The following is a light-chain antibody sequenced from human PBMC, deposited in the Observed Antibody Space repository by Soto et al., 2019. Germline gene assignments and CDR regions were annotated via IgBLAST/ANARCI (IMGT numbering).Light chain of an antibody. J-gene: IGKJ1*01. CDR1: QSVISNY. Sequence: EIVLTQSPGTLSLSPGERATLSCRASQSVISNYLAWYQQKPGQAPRLLVYGASSRATGIPDRFSASGSGTDFTLTISRLEPEDFAVYYCQQYGSSPPEKTFGQGTRVEIK. V-gene: IGKV3-20*01. CDR2: GAS. CDR3: QQYGSSPPEKT.